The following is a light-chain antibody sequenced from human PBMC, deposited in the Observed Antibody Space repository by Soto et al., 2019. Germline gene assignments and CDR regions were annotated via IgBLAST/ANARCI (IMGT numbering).Light chain of an antibody. CDR2: EVS. J-gene: IGLJ1*01. CDR3: SSYTSSSTRV. CDR1: SSDVGGYNY. Sequence: QSALTQPASVSGSPGQSITISCTGTSSDVGGYNYVSWYQQHPGKAPKLMIYEVSNRPSGVSHRFSGSKSGNTASLTSSGLQAEDEADYYCSSYTSSSTRVFGTGTKLTVL. V-gene: IGLV2-14*01.